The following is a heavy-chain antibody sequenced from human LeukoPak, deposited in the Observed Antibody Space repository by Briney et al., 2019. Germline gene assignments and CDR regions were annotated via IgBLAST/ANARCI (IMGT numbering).Heavy chain of an antibody. D-gene: IGHD5-12*01. V-gene: IGHV3-23*01. CDR1: GFTFSRYE. Sequence: GGSLRLSCAASGFTFSRYEMNWVRQAPGKGLEWVSAISGSGGSTYYADSVKGRFTISRDNSKNTLYLQMNSLRAEDTAVYYCAKDQGDIVVRYCFDYWGQGTLVTVSS. CDR2: ISGSGGST. CDR3: AKDQGDIVVRYCFDY. J-gene: IGHJ4*02.